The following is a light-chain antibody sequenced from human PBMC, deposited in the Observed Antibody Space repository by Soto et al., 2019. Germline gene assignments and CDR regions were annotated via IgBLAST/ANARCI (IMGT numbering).Light chain of an antibody. V-gene: IGLV1-40*01. CDR3: QSSDSSLRGSVV. CDR1: SYNIGAGYD. CDR2: DDN. J-gene: IGLJ2*01. Sequence: QSVLTQPPSVSGAPGQRVTISCAGSSYNIGAGYDVNWYQQLPGTAPKLLIYDDNNRPSGVSDRFSGSKSATSASLAITGLQAEDEANYYCQSSDSSLRGSVVFGGGTQLTVL.